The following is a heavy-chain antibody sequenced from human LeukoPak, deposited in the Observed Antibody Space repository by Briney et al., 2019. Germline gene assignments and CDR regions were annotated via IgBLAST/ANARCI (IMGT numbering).Heavy chain of an antibody. Sequence: PGGSLRLSCAASGFTFSDYYMSWIRQAPGKGLEWVSYISSSGSTIYYADSVKGRFTISRDNAKNSLYLQMNSLRSEDTAVYYCARSQDGYNLMLFDYWGQGTLVTVSS. CDR3: ARSQDGYNLMLFDY. J-gene: IGHJ4*02. CDR1: GFTFSDYY. V-gene: IGHV3-11*04. CDR2: ISSSGSTI. D-gene: IGHD5-24*01.